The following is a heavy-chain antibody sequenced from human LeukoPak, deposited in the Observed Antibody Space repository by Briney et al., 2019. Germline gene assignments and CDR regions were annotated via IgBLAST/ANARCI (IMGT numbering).Heavy chain of an antibody. J-gene: IGHJ4*02. D-gene: IGHD5/OR15-5a*01. CDR2: INPNSGGT. CDR3: ARGLYLDFDY. Sequence: ASVKVSCKASGYTFTGYYMHWVRQAPGQGLEWMGWINPNSGGTNYAQKFQGRVTMTRNTSISAAYMELSSLRSEDTAVYYCARGLYLDFDYWGQGTLVTVSS. V-gene: IGHV1-2*02. CDR1: GYTFTGYY.